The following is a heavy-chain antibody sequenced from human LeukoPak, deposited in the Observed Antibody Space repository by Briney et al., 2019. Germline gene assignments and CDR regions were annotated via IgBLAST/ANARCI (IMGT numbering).Heavy chain of an antibody. V-gene: IGHV3-21*01. Sequence: GGSLRLSCAASGFTFSAYTMNWVRQAPGKGLEWVSSTSNSGSYIYYADSVKGRFTISRDNAENSLYLQMNSLRVEDTAVYYCARGDRNSSSWSRSNAFGIWGQGTMVTVSS. CDR3: ARGDRNSSSWSRSNAFGI. D-gene: IGHD6-13*01. CDR2: TSNSGSYI. J-gene: IGHJ3*02. CDR1: GFTFSAYT.